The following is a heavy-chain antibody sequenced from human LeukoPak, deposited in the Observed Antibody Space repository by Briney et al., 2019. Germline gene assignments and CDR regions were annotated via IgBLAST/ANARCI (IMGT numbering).Heavy chain of an antibody. CDR2: ISGDGGST. V-gene: IGHV3-43*02. J-gene: IGHJ5*02. Sequence: GGSLRLSCAASGFTFDDYAMHWVRQAPGKGLEWVSLISGDGGSTYYADSVKGRFTISRDNSKNSLYLQMNSLRTEDIALYYCAKGAVVVITSWGQGTLVTVSS. CDR1: GFTFDDYA. CDR3: AKGAVVVITS. D-gene: IGHD3-22*01.